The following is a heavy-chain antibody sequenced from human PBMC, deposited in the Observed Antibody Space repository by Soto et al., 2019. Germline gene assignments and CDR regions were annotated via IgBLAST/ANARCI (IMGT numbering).Heavy chain of an antibody. CDR2: IWYDGSNK. CDR1: GFTFSSYG. D-gene: IGHD3-9*01. V-gene: IGHV3-33*01. CDR3: ARGNFDWDGMDV. Sequence: GGSLRLSCAASGFTFSSYGMHWVRQAPGKGLEWVAVIWYDGSNKYYADSVKGRFTISRDNSKNTLYLQMNSLRAEDTAVYYCARGNFDWDGMDVWGQGTTVTVSS. J-gene: IGHJ6*02.